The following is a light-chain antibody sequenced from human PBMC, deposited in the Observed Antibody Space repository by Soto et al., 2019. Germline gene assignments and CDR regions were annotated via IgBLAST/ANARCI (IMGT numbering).Light chain of an antibody. J-gene: IGKJ3*01. CDR2: GAS. CDR1: QSVSSN. V-gene: IGKV3-15*01. Sequence: EIVMTQSPATLSVSPGERATLSCSASQSVSSNLAWYQQKPGQAPRLLIYGASTRATGIPARFSGSGSGTEFTLTISSLQSEDFAVYYCQQYNNWPPGITCGPGTKVDIK. CDR3: QQYNNWPPGIT.